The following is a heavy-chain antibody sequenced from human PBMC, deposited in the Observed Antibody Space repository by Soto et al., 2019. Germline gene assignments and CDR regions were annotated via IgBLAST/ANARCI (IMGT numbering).Heavy chain of an antibody. CDR1: GGSVSSGSYY. D-gene: IGHD2-2*01. CDR2: IFYSGST. Sequence: NPSETLSLTCTVSGGSVSSGSYYWSWIRQPPGKGLEWIGYIFYSGSTNYNPSLKSRVTISVDTSKNQFSLELRSVTAADTAVYYCARDSSTSQNIHYYYGMDVWGQGTTVTVSS. J-gene: IGHJ6*02. V-gene: IGHV4-61*01. CDR3: ARDSSTSQNIHYYYGMDV.